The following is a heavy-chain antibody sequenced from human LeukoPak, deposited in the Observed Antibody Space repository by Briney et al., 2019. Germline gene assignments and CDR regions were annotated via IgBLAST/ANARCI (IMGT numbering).Heavy chain of an antibody. J-gene: IGHJ4*02. CDR2: IGWNSGSI. Sequence: PGGSLRLSCAASGFIFDDYAMHWVRQAPGKGLEWVSGIGWNSGSIGYADSVKGRFTISRDNAKNSLYLQMNSLRAEDTALYYCAKDRDYSSSGASVDYWGQGTLVTVSS. CDR1: GFIFDDYA. V-gene: IGHV3-9*01. D-gene: IGHD6-6*01. CDR3: AKDRDYSSSGASVDY.